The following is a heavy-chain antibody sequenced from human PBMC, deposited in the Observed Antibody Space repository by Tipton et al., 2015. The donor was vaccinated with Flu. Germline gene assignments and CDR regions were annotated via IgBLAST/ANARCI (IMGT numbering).Heavy chain of an antibody. V-gene: IGHV4-31*03. D-gene: IGHD4-17*01. J-gene: IGHJ6*02. CDR1: GGSISSGGFY. CDR2: IYYSGSS. CDR3: ARVRGDEYYYYGMDV. Sequence: TLSLTCTVSGGSISSGGFYWSWIRQHPGKGLEWIGHIYYSGSSNYNPSLKSRVTISADTSKNQFSLKLRSVTAADTAVYYCARVRGDEYYYYGMDVWGLGTTVTVSS.